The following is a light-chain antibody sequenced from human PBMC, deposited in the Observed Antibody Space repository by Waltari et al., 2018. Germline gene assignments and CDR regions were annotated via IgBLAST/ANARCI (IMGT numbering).Light chain of an antibody. CDR1: SNDVGNYNY. CDR3: SSYTSSSTLV. Sequence: QSALTQPASVSGSPGQSIIISCTGSSNDVGNYNYFSWYQQHPGKAPKRIIFEVRHRPSGVSNRFSASKSGNKASLTISGLQTEDEADYYCSSYTSSSTLVFGGGTKVTVL. J-gene: IGLJ2*01. CDR2: EVR. V-gene: IGLV2-14*01.